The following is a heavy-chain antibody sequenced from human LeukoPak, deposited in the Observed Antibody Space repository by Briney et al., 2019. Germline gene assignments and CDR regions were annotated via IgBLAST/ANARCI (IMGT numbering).Heavy chain of an antibody. CDR2: IYSPGTT. J-gene: IGHJ4*02. V-gene: IGHV4-4*08. D-gene: IGHD5-24*01. CDR1: GGYISNYY. CDR3: ARDDGYNYLDY. Sequence: SETLSLTCSVSGGYISNYYWSWIRQPPGKGLEWIGYIYSPGTTNYNPSLKSRVTISVDTFKNQFSLKLSSVTAADTAVYYCARDDGYNYLDYWGQGTLVTVSS.